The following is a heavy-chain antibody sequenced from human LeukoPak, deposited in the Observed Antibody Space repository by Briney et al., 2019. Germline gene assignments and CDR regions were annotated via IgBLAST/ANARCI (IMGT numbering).Heavy chain of an antibody. CDR1: GGSIGSSSYY. CDR2: VYYTGAS. V-gene: IGHV4-39*07. Sequence: PSETLSLTCTVSGGSIGSSSYYWGWIRQPPGKGLEWIGSVYYTGASYYNPSLKSRVTISIDTSKNHFSLNLTSVTAADTAVYYCARGAPPQNWGQGALVTVSS. CDR3: ARGAPPQN. J-gene: IGHJ4*02.